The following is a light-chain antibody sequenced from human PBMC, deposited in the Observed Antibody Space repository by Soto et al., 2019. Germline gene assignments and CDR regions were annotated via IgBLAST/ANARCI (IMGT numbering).Light chain of an antibody. CDR2: SSD. CDR3: ATWDDGLDGPRWV. J-gene: IGLJ3*02. V-gene: IGLV1-44*01. CDR1: ASNIGSNT. Sequence: QSVLTQPPAAPGTPGQRVTISCSGSASNIGSNTVHWYQQLPGTAPKLLIYSSDQRPSGVPARFSGSRSGASASLAISGLQSEDEADYYCATWDDGLDGPRWVFGGGTKLTVL.